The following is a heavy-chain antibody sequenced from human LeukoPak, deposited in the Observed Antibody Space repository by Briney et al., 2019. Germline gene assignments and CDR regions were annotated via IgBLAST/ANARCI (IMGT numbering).Heavy chain of an antibody. CDR2: IYYSGGT. V-gene: IGHV4-59*01. CDR3: ARVASWGDTAMALDY. CDR1: GGSISSYY. D-gene: IGHD5-18*01. J-gene: IGHJ4*02. Sequence: PSETLSLTCTVSGGSISSYYWSWIRQPPGKGLEWIGYIYYSGGTNYNPSLKSRVTISVDTSKNQFSLKLSSVTAADTVVYYCARVASWGDTAMALDYWGQGTLVTVSS.